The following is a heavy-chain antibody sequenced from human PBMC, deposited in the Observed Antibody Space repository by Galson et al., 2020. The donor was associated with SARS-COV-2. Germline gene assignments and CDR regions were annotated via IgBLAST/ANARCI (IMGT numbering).Heavy chain of an antibody. CDR2: INAGNGNT. J-gene: IGHJ6*02. CDR3: ARDGEYYDFWSGYSWGMDV. Sequence: ASVKVSCQASGYTLTSYAMHWVRQAPGQRLEWMGWINAGNGNTKYSQKFQGRVTITRDTSASTAYMELSSLRSEDTAVYYCARDGEYYDFWSGYSWGMDVWGQGTTVTVSS. CDR1: GYTLTSYA. V-gene: IGHV1-3*01. D-gene: IGHD3-3*01.